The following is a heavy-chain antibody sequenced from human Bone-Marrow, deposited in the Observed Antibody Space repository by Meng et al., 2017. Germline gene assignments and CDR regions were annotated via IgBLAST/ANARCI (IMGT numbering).Heavy chain of an antibody. V-gene: IGHV3-9*03. CDR2: ISWNSGSI. CDR3: AKGGGSGSLLDGSRYYFDY. CDR1: GFTFDDYA. Sequence: GGSLRLSCAASGFTFDDYAMHWVRQAPGKGLEWVSGISWNSGSIGYADSVKGRFTISRDNAKNSLYLQMNSLRAEDMALYYCAKGGGSGSLLDGSRYYFDYWGQGTLVTVSS. D-gene: IGHD3-10*01. J-gene: IGHJ4*02.